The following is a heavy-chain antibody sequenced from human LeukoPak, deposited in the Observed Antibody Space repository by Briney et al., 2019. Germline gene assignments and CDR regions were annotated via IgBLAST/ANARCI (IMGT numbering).Heavy chain of an antibody. V-gene: IGHV3-30*18. D-gene: IGHD3-22*01. Sequence: PGGSLRLSCAASGFTFSGSAMSWVRQAPGKGLEWVAVISYDGSNEYYADSVKGRFTISRDNSKNTLFLQMNSLRPEDTAVYHCAKVALFSGYYPPFDYWGQGTLVTVSS. CDR1: GFTFSGSA. J-gene: IGHJ4*02. CDR2: ISYDGSNE. CDR3: AKVALFSGYYPPFDY.